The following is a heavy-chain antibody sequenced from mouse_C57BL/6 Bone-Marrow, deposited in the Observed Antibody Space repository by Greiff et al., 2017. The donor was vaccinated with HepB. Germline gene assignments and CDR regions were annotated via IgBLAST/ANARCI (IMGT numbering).Heavy chain of an antibody. D-gene: IGHD1-1*01. V-gene: IGHV5-17*01. CDR1: GFTFSDYG. CDR2: ISSGSSTI. J-gene: IGHJ2*01. Sequence: EVKLQESGGGLVKPGGSLKLSCAASGFTFSDYGMHWVRQAPEKGLEWVAYISSGSSTIYYADTVKGRFTISRDNAKNTLFLQMTSLRSEDTAMYYCASYGSSYNFDYWGQGTTLTVSS. CDR3: ASYGSSYNFDY.